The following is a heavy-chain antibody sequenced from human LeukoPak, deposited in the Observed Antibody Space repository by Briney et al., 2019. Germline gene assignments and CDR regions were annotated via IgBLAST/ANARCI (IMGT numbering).Heavy chain of an antibody. V-gene: IGHV3-43D*03. CDR3: AKDSQQGFDY. CDR2: ISWDGGST. CDR1: GFTFDDYA. D-gene: IGHD6-13*01. Sequence: GGSLSLSCAASGFTFDDYAMHWVRQAPGKGLEWVSLISWDGGSTYYADSVKGRFTISRDNSKNSLYLQMNSLRAEDTALYYCAKDSQQGFDYWGQGTLVTVSS. J-gene: IGHJ4*02.